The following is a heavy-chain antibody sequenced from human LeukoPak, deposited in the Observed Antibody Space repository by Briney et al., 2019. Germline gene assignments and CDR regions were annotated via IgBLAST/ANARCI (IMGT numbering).Heavy chain of an antibody. D-gene: IGHD1-26*01. Sequence: GGSLRLSCAASGFTFDDYAMHWVRQAPGKGLEWVSGISWNSGSIGYADSVKGRLTISRDNAKNSLYLQMNSLRAEDTALYYCARRVGATTFDYWGQGTLVTVSS. V-gene: IGHV3-9*01. CDR1: GFTFDDYA. J-gene: IGHJ4*02. CDR2: ISWNSGSI. CDR3: ARRVGATTFDY.